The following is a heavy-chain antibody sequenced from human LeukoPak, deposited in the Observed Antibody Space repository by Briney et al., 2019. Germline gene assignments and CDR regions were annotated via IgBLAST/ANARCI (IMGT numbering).Heavy chain of an antibody. CDR3: ASMEGYDWSIDY. CDR1: GFSFSNYY. D-gene: IGHD5-12*01. Sequence: GVSLRLSCAASGFSFSNYYMSWIRQAPGKGLEWVSWVSFISSTGSTTYYADSVKGRFTISRDNAKNSLYLQMNSLRAEDTAVYYCASMEGYDWSIDYWGQGTLVTVSS. CDR2: ISSTGSTT. J-gene: IGHJ4*02. V-gene: IGHV3-11*01.